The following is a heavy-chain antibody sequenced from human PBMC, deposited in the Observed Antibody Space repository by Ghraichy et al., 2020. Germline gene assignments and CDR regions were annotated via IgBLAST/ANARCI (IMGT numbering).Heavy chain of an antibody. V-gene: IGHV3-23*01. Sequence: GALRLSCAASGFTFSSYAMSWVRQAPGKGLEWVSAISGSGGSTYYADSVKGRFTISRDNSKNTLYLQMNSLRAEDTAVYYCAKDWGSYCSSTSCYSADYWGQGTLVTVSS. D-gene: IGHD2-2*01. CDR3: AKDWGSYCSSTSCYSADY. CDR2: ISGSGGST. J-gene: IGHJ4*02. CDR1: GFTFSSYA.